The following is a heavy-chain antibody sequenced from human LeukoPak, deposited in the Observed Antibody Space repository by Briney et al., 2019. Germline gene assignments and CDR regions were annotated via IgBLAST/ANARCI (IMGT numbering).Heavy chain of an antibody. CDR2: ISHSGSS. V-gene: IGHV4-34*01. CDR1: GGSFSGYY. Sequence: SETLSLTCAVYGGSFSGYYWSWIRQPPGKGLEWIGEISHSGSSNSNPSLKGRVTMSADMSKSQFSLKLSSVTAADTAVYFCARLAYYLDSSGYYLYYFDNWGQGTPVTVSS. D-gene: IGHD3-22*01. CDR3: ARLAYYLDSSGYYLYYFDN. J-gene: IGHJ4*02.